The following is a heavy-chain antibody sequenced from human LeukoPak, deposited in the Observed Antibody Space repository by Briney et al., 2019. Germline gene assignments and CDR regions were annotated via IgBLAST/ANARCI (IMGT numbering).Heavy chain of an antibody. CDR1: GFTFSSYW. CDR3: ARAEYYYDSSGYSYYFDY. Sequence: GGSLRLSCAASGFTFSSYWMNWVRQAPGKGLVWVSRIASDGSSTTYADSVKGRFSISRDNAKNTLYLQMNSLRVEDTAVCYCARAEYYYDSSGYSYYFDYWGQGTLVTVSS. CDR2: IASDGSST. J-gene: IGHJ4*02. D-gene: IGHD3-22*01. V-gene: IGHV3-74*01.